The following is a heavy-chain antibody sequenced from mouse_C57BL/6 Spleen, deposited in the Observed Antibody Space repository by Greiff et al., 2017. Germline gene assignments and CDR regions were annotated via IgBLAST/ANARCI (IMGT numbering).Heavy chain of an antibody. CDR3: ARGPDYGSSYGNAMDY. V-gene: IGHV1-18*01. CDR2: INPNNGGT. D-gene: IGHD1-1*01. Sequence: EVQLQQSGPELVKPGASVKIPCKASGYTFTDYNMDWVKQSHGKSLEWIGDINPNNGGTIYNQKFKGTATLTVDKSSSTAYMELRSLTSEDTAVYYCARGPDYGSSYGNAMDYWGQGTSVTVSS. J-gene: IGHJ4*01. CDR1: GYTFTDYN.